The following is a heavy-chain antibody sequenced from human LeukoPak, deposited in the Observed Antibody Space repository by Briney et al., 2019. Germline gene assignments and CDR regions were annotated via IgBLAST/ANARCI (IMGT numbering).Heavy chain of an antibody. V-gene: IGHV3-48*01. J-gene: IGHJ5*01. Sequence: GGSLRLSCAASGFTFSNYSMNWARQAPGKGLEWVSYISNSGSTIYYADSVKGRFTISRDNAKNSLYLQMNSLRAEDTAVYYCARRFASWGQGTLVTVSS. CDR1: GFTFSNYS. CDR3: ARRFAS. CDR2: ISNSGSTI.